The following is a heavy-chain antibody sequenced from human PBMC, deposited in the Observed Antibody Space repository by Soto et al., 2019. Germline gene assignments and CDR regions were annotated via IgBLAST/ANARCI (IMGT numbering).Heavy chain of an antibody. J-gene: IGHJ4*02. CDR1: GFTFSSYA. CDR2: ISGSGGST. CDR3: VSVGDGYNYDFDY. Sequence: GGSLRLSCAASGFTFSSYAMSWVRQAPGKGLEWVSAISGSGGSTYYADSVKGRFTISRDNSKNTLYLQMSSLRAEDTAVYYCVSVGDGYNYDFDYWGQGTLVTVSS. D-gene: IGHD5-12*01. V-gene: IGHV3-23*01.